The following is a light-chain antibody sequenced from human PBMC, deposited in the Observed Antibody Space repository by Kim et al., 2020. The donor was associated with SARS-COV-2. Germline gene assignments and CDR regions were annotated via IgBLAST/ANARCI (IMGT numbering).Light chain of an antibody. V-gene: IGKV1-39*01. CDR2: AAS. CDR3: QQSYYIPLT. Sequence: DIQMTQSPSSLSASVGDRVTITCRASQSMSNYLNWYQQKPGKAPKLLIYAASSLHSGVPSRFSGSGSGTDFTLTISSLQPEDFATYYCQQSYYIPLTFGGGTQLEI. CDR1: QSMSNY. J-gene: IGKJ4*01.